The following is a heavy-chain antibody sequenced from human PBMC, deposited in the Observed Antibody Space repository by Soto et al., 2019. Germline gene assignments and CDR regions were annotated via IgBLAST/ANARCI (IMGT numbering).Heavy chain of an antibody. D-gene: IGHD4-17*01. J-gene: IGHJ4*02. V-gene: IGHV1-24*01. Sequence: ASVKVSCKASGYTFTGYYMHWVRQAPGKGLEWMGGFDPEDGETIYAQKFQGRVTMTEDTSTDTAYMELSSLRSEDTAVYYCATATLRRPRAFDYWGQGTLVTVSS. CDR2: FDPEDGET. CDR1: GYTFTGYY. CDR3: ATATLRRPRAFDY.